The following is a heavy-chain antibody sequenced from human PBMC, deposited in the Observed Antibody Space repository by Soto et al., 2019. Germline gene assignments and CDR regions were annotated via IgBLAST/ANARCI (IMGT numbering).Heavy chain of an antibody. CDR3: AKVGDRSYRMDV. V-gene: IGHV3-30*18. CDR1: GFTFSSYG. Sequence: PGGSLRLSCAASGFTFSSYGMHWVRQAPGKGLEWVAVISYDGSNKYYADSVKGRFTISRDNSKNTLYLQMNSLRAEDTAVYYCAKVGDRSYRMDVWGQGTTVTVSS. J-gene: IGHJ6*02. CDR2: ISYDGSNK.